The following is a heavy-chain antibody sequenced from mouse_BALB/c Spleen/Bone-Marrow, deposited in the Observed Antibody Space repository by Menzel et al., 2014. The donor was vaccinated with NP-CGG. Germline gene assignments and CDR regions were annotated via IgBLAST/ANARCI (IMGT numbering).Heavy chain of an antibody. CDR1: GFNIKDTY. CDR2: IDPANGNT. D-gene: IGHD1-1*01. V-gene: IGHV14-3*02. CDR3: ATLTTVVDAMDY. Sequence: VQLKQSGAEPVKPGASVKLSCTASGFNIKDTYMHWVKQRPEQGLEWIGRIDPANGNTKYDPKFQGKATITADTSSNTAYLQLSSLTSEDTAVYYCATLTTVVDAMDYWGQGTSVTVSS. J-gene: IGHJ4*01.